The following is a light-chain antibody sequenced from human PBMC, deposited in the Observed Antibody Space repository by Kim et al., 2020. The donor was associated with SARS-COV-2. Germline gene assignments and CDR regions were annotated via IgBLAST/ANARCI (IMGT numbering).Light chain of an antibody. CDR1: QSVSRN. CDR2: GAS. J-gene: IGKJ5*01. CDR3: QQYENWPPIT. Sequence: EVVMTQSPATLSVSPGERATLTCRASQSVSRNLAWFQQKPGQAPRLLIYGASIRATGIPGRFSGSGSGTEFTLTISSLQSEDFAVYYCQQYENWPPITFGQGTRLEIK. V-gene: IGKV3-15*01.